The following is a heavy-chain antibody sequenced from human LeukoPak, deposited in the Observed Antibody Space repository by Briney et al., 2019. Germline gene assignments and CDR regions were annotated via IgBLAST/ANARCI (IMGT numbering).Heavy chain of an antibody. D-gene: IGHD1-26*01. CDR1: QFTFSSYW. CDR2: IRGDGGEQ. Sequence: PGGSLRLSCAASQFTFSSYWMSWVRQAPGKGLEWVANIRGDGGEQYYVDSVKGRFTISRDNAKNSLFLQMNNLRAEDTAVYYCARDKRGVGPTPLDYWGQGVLVTVSS. V-gene: IGHV3-7*03. J-gene: IGHJ4*02. CDR3: ARDKRGVGPTPLDY.